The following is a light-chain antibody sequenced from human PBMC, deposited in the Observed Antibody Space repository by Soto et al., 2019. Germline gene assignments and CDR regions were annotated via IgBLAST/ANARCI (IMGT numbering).Light chain of an antibody. J-gene: IGKJ5*01. Sequence: DIQMTQSPSSVSASVVDRVTITFLAGQGISSWLAWYQHKPGAAPKLLIFGASSLESGVPSRFSGSGPGTEFTLTISSLQPDDFATYYCQQYNSYSSITFGQGTRLEIK. CDR3: QQYNSYSSIT. V-gene: IGKV1-5*01. CDR1: QGISSW. CDR2: GAS.